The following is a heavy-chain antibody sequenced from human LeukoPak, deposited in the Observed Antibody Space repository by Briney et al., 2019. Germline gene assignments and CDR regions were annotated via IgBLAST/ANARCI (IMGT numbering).Heavy chain of an antibody. CDR2: IYYSGST. V-gene: IGHV4-59*01. J-gene: IGHJ3*02. CDR3: ARDRVGVPAALDAFDN. Sequence: KPSETLSLTCTVSGGSISSYYWSWIRQPPGKGLEWIGYIYYSGSTNYNPSLKSRVTISVDTSKNQFSLKLSSVTAADTAVYYCARDRVGVPAALDAFDNWGQGTMVTVSS. CDR1: GGSISSYY. D-gene: IGHD2-2*01.